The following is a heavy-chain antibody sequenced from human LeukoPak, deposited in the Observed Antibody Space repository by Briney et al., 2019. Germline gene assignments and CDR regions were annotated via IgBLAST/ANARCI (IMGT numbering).Heavy chain of an antibody. CDR1: GCYTSSYY. J-gene: IGHJ4*02. D-gene: IGHD3-9*01. Sequence: PSETLALTCTVAGCYTSSYYWSWIRQPAGKRLDWIERIYTGGSTNYNPSFKSRLTISVDTSKNQFSLKLSSVTAADTAVFFCFKQKTAYEILTDSVTYYFDYWGQGTLVTVSS. V-gene: IGHV4-4*07. CDR3: FKQKTAYEILTDSVTYYFDY. CDR2: IYTGGST.